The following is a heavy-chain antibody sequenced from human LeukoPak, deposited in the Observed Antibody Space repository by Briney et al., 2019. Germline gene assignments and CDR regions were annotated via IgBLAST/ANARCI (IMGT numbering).Heavy chain of an antibody. V-gene: IGHV3-64*01. Sequence: GGSLRLSCAASGFTLSSYAMHWVRQAPGRGLEYVSAISNDGDDTYNPNSVEDRFTLSSDNSKNTLDLQMASLRAEDMAVYYCARDRGSSRVRGADYWGQGTLVTVSS. J-gene: IGHJ4*02. CDR2: ISNDGDDT. D-gene: IGHD6-13*01. CDR3: ARDRGSSRVRGADY. CDR1: GFTLSSYA.